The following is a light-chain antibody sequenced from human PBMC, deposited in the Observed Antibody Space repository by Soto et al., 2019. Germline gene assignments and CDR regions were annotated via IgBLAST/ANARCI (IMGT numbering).Light chain of an antibody. CDR3: QQYDTSPPST. CDR1: QSVSSSY. J-gene: IGKJ5*01. V-gene: IGKV3-20*01. CDR2: GAS. Sequence: EIVLTQSPDTLSLSPGERATLSCRASQSVSSSYLAWYQQKPGQAPRLLIYGASSRATGIPDRFSGSGSGTDFTLTISRLEPEYLAVYFCQQYDTSPPSTFGQGTRLEIK.